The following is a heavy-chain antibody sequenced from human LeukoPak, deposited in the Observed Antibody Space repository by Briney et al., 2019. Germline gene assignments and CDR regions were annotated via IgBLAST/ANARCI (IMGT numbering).Heavy chain of an antibody. CDR1: GFTFSSYA. CDR2: ISYDGSNK. CDR3: AKGFGYDSSGYYLGYYFDY. V-gene: IGHV3-30*04. D-gene: IGHD3-22*01. Sequence: PGGSLRLSCAASGFTFSSYAMHWVRQAPGKGLEWVAVISYDGSNKYYADSVKGRFTISRDNSKNTLYLQMNSLRAEDTAVYYCAKGFGYDSSGYYLGYYFDYWGQGTLVTVSS. J-gene: IGHJ4*02.